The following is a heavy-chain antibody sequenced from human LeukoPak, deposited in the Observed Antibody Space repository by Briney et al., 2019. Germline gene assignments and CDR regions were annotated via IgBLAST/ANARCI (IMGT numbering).Heavy chain of an antibody. J-gene: IGHJ3*02. D-gene: IGHD3-10*01. CDR2: ISGSGGST. CDR1: GFTFSSYA. V-gene: IGHV3-23*01. Sequence: PGGSLRLSYAASGFTFSSYAMSWVRQAPGKGLEWVSAISGSGGSTYYADSVKGRFTISRDNSKNTLYLQMNSLRAEDTAVYYCAKVRATYYYGSGSYNAFDIWGQGTMVTVSS. CDR3: AKVRATYYYGSGSYNAFDI.